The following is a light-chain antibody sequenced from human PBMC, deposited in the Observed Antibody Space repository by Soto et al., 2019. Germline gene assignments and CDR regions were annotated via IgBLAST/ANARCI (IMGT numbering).Light chain of an antibody. J-gene: IGLJ1*01. CDR1: SSDIGTYNY. CDR2: DVS. V-gene: IGLV2-14*01. CDR3: NSYTTSTTFV. Sequence: QSALTQPASVSGSPGQSITISCTGTSSDIGTYNYVSWYQQHPGKAPKLMIYDVSNRPSGVSNRFSGSKSGSTASLTISGLQAEDEADYYCNSYTTSTTFVFGTGTKVTV.